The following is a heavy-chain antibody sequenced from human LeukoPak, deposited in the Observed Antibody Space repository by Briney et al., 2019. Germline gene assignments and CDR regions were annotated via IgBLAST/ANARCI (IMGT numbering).Heavy chain of an antibody. V-gene: IGHV3-7*03. J-gene: IGHJ4*02. CDR3: ARGQVVPAALFDY. Sequence: GRSLTLSCAASGFTFSSYWISWVRQPQAKGQERVANIKQDGSEKYYVDSVKGRFTISRDNAKNSLYLQMNSLRAEDTAVYYCARGQVVPAALFDYWGQGTLVTVSS. CDR1: GFTFSSYW. D-gene: IGHD2-2*01. CDR2: IKQDGSEK.